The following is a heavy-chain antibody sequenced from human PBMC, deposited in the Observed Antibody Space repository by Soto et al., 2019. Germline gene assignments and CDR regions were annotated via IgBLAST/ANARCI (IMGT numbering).Heavy chain of an antibody. CDR3: ARESEDLTSNFDY. J-gene: IGHJ4*02. Sequence: GGSMRLSCAASGFTFARYSMNWVRQAPGKGLEWVSSISSTTNYIYYGDSMKGRFTISRDNAKNSLYLEMNSLRAEDTAVYYCARESEDLTSNFDYWGQGTLVTVSS. V-gene: IGHV3-21*06. CDR1: GFTFARYS. CDR2: ISSTTNYI.